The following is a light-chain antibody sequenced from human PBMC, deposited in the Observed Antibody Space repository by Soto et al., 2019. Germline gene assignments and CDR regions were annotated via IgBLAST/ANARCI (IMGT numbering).Light chain of an antibody. V-gene: IGKV3-20*01. Sequence: EIVLTHSPGTLSLSPGERATLSSSASQSVSSSYLAWYQQKPGQAPRLLIYGASSRATGIPDRFSGSGSGTDFTLTISRLEPEDFAVYYCQQYGSSPPWTFGQGTKVDIK. CDR1: QSVSSSY. J-gene: IGKJ1*01. CDR3: QQYGSSPPWT. CDR2: GAS.